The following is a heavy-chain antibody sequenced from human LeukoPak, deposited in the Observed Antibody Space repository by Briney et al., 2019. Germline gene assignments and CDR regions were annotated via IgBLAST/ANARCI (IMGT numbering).Heavy chain of an antibody. Sequence: GGSLRLSCAASGFTVSSNYMSWVRQAPGKGLVWASRIHVDGSSANYADSVKGRFTISRDNARNTLYLQMNSLRAEDTAVYYCARVLTNSWSGYYYGLDVWGQGTTVTVSS. V-gene: IGHV3-74*01. CDR1: GFTVSSNY. J-gene: IGHJ6*02. CDR2: IHVDGSSA. D-gene: IGHD6-13*01. CDR3: ARVLTNSWSGYYYGLDV.